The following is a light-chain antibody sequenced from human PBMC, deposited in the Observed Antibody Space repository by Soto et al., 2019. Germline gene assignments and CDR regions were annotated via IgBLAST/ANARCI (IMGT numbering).Light chain of an antibody. CDR2: ETS. CDR1: QVIDSY. J-gene: IGKJ4*01. CDR3: QKNRSYPST. V-gene: IGKV1-9*01. Sequence: IHWTPSPSSLSASVLYIFTITCRASQVIDSYLAWYQQRPGKVPQLLIYETSILQSGVSSRFSGSGSGTDFTLTISSLQAEDFATHYCQKNRSYPSTFGGGTKVDIK.